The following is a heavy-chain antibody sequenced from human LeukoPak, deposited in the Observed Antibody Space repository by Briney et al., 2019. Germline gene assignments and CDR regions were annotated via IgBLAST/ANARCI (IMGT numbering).Heavy chain of an antibody. CDR1: GGSISTSSYY. V-gene: IGHV4-39*07. Sequence: SETLSLTCTVSGGSISTSSYYWGWIRQPPGKGLEWIGSIYYSGSTYYNPSLKSRVTISVDTSKNQFSLKLSSVTAADTAVYYCARGTYSNYVDYWGQGTLVTVSS. J-gene: IGHJ4*02. CDR2: IYYSGST. CDR3: ARGTYSNYVDY. D-gene: IGHD4-11*01.